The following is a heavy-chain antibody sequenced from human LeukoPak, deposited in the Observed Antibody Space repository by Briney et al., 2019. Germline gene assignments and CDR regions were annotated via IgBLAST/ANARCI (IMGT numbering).Heavy chain of an antibody. Sequence: GGTLRLPCAASGFTFGSYGMTCVREAPGGRLEWVSSIRTSGDNTYYGDTVKGRFTVSRDNSKNTVYLEMNNMRVDDTAVYYCARVAGWHWFDPWGQGTLVTVSS. CDR1: GFTFGSYG. D-gene: IGHD6-19*01. CDR2: IRTSGDNT. J-gene: IGHJ5*02. V-gene: IGHV3-23*01. CDR3: ARVAGWHWFDP.